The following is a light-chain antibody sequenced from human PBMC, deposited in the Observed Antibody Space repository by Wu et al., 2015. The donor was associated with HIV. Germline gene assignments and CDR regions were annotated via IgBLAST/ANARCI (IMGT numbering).Light chain of an antibody. CDR2: AAS. J-gene: IGKJ1*01. CDR1: QSISTH. Sequence: RVMTQSPATLSVSPGERVTLSCRASQSISTHLAWYQQKPGQAPRLLIYAASTRATGIPARFSGTGSGTEFTLTISSMQSEDSAVYYCQQYNKLWTFGQGTKVE. CDR3: QQYNKLWT. V-gene: IGKV3-15*01.